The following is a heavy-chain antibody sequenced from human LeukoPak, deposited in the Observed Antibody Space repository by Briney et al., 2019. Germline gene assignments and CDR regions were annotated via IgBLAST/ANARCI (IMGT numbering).Heavy chain of an antibody. CDR3: ARTGYSYGYY. V-gene: IGHV4-59*12. J-gene: IGHJ4*02. D-gene: IGHD5-18*01. Sequence: SETLSLTCSVSGGSISSYYWSWIRQPPGKGLEWVGYIYYSGSTNYNPSLKSRVTISVDTSKNQFSLKLSSVTAADTAVYYCARTGYSYGYYWGQGTLVTVSS. CDR1: GGSISSYY. CDR2: IYYSGST.